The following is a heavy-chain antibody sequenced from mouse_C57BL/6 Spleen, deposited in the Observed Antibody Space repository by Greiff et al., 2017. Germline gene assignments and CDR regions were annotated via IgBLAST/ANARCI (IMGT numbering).Heavy chain of an antibody. J-gene: IGHJ4*01. CDR2: FYPGSGSI. Sequence: QVQLQQSGAELVKPGASVKLSCKASGYTFTEYTIHWVKQRPGQGLEWIGWFYPGSGSIKYNEKFKDKATLTADKSSSTVYMELSRITTEDSAVYFCARHEDFDGSSYCAMDYWGQGTSVTVSS. V-gene: IGHV1-62-2*01. CDR3: ARHEDFDGSSYCAMDY. D-gene: IGHD1-1*01. CDR1: GYTFTEYT.